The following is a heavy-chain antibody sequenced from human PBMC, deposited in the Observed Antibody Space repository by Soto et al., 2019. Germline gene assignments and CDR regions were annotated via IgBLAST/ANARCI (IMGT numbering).Heavy chain of an antibody. CDR2: INSDGSST. V-gene: IGHV3-74*01. CDR3: ARDPAEWELTFDC. CDR1: GFTFSTYW. J-gene: IGHJ4*02. D-gene: IGHD1-26*01. Sequence: GGSLRLSCAASGFTFSTYWMHWVRQAPGKGLVWVSRINSDGSSTTYADSVKGCFTISRDNAKNTLYLQMNSLRTEDTAVYFCARDPAEWELTFDCWGQGTLVTVSS.